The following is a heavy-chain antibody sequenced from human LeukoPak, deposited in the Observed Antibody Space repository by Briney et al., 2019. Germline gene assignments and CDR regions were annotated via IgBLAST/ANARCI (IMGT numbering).Heavy chain of an antibody. CDR1: GYTLSDLS. V-gene: IGHV1-24*01. CDR3: ATAFAGNLVDY. J-gene: IGHJ4*02. D-gene: IGHD1-14*01. Sequence: ASVKVPCKVSGYTLSDLSMHWVRQAPGKGLEWMGSFALEDGEKIYAQKFQGRVTMTEDTSTDTAYMELSSLRSEDTAVYYCATAFAGNLVDYWGQGTLVTVSS. CDR2: FALEDGEK.